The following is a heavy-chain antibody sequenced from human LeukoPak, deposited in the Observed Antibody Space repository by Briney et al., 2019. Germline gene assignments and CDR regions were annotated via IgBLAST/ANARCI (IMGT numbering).Heavy chain of an antibody. D-gene: IGHD3-3*01. CDR1: GFTFSSYA. CDR3: ARSEDFGVVIVESPFDY. CDR2: ISYDGSNK. V-gene: IGHV3-30*04. Sequence: GGSLRLSCAASGFTFSSYAMHWVRQAPGKGLEWVAVISYDGSNKYYADSVKGRFTISRDNSKNTLYLQMNSLRAEDTAVYYCARSEDFGVVIVESPFDYWGQGTLVTISS. J-gene: IGHJ4*02.